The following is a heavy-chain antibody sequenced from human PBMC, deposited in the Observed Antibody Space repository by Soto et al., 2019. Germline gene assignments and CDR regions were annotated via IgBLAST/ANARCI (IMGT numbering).Heavy chain of an antibody. Sequence: PGGSLRLSCAASGFTFSSYEMNWVRQGPGKGLEWVSYISSSGGTIYYADSVKGRFTISRDNAKNSLYLQMNSLRAEDTAVYYCAKSYAGGLDVWGQGTTVTVA. J-gene: IGHJ6*02. CDR1: GFTFSSYE. V-gene: IGHV3-48*03. D-gene: IGHD3-16*01. CDR2: ISSSGGTI. CDR3: AKSYAGGLDV.